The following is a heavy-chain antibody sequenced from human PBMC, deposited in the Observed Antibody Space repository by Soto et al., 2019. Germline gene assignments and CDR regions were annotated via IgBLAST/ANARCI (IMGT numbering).Heavy chain of an antibody. CDR3: AKEIGYSSGWPFDY. V-gene: IGHV3-30*18. D-gene: IGHD6-19*01. CDR2: ISYDGSKK. J-gene: IGHJ4*02. Sequence: QVQLVESGGGVVQPGRSLRLSCAASGFTFNSYGMHWVRQAPGKGLEWLAVISYDGSKKYYADSVKGRFTISRDHSKNTLYLQMNSLRAEDTAVYYCAKEIGYSSGWPFDYWGQGTLVTVSS. CDR1: GFTFNSYG.